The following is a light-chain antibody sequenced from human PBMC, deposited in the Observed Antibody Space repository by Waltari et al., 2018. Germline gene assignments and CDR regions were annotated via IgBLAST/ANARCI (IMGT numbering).Light chain of an antibody. V-gene: IGKV4-1*01. Sequence: DIVMTQSPDSLAVSLGARATINCKSSQSVLYSSNNQNYLAWYQQKPGQPPKLLIYWASTRESGVPDRFSGSGSGTDFTLTISSLQAEDVAVYYCQQYYSTPLTFGPGTKVDIK. CDR1: QSVLYSSNNQNY. J-gene: IGKJ3*01. CDR2: WAS. CDR3: QQYYSTPLT.